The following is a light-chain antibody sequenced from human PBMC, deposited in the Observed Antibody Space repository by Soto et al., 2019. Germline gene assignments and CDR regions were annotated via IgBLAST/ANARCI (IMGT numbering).Light chain of an antibody. CDR2: EVS. V-gene: IGLV2-23*02. J-gene: IGLJ3*02. CDR3: CSHARSSPAWV. CDR1: NSDVGSSNL. Sequence: QPVLTQPASVSGSPGQSITISCTGTNSDVGSSNLVSWYQQHPGRAPKLMIYEVSRRPSGVSNRFSGSKSGNTASLTISGIQAEDEADYHCCSHARSSPAWVFGGGTKVTVL.